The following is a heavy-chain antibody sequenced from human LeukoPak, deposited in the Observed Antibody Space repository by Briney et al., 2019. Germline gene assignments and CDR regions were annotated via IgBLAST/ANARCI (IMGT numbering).Heavy chain of an antibody. J-gene: IGHJ4*02. CDR1: GGSISSYY. V-gene: IGHV4-59*01. D-gene: IGHD5-24*01. CDR2: IYYSGST. Sequence: SETLSLTCTVSGGSISSYYWSWIRQPPGKGLEWIGYIYYSGSTNYNPSLKSRVTISVDTSKNQFSLKLSSVTAADTAVYSCAREPGEAGFFRRDGYYDLLHFDYWGQGTLVTVSS. CDR3: AREPGEAGFFRRDGYYDLLHFDY.